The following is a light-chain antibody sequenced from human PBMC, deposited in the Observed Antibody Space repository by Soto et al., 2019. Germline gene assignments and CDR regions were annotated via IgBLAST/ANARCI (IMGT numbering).Light chain of an antibody. CDR2: DAS. CDR3: QQRSGWPPLT. Sequence: EIVLTQSPATLSLSPGERATLSCRASQSVTDFLAWYQQKPGQAPRLLIYDASNRATGVPARFSVSGSGTDFTLTISSLEPEDSAVYYCQQRSGWPPLTFGGGTKVAIK. CDR1: QSVTDF. V-gene: IGKV3-11*01. J-gene: IGKJ4*01.